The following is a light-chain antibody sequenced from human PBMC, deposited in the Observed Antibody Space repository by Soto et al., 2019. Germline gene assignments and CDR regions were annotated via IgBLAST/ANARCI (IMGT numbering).Light chain of an antibody. CDR3: SSYTSSNTLV. CDR2: DVN. Sequence: QPASVSGSPGQSITISCTGTSSDVGGYNYVSWYQQHPGKAPKLMIYDVNNRPSGVSNRFSGSKSGNTASLTISGLQAEDEADYYCSSYTSSNTLVFGTGTKLTVL. J-gene: IGLJ1*01. V-gene: IGLV2-14*01. CDR1: SSDVGGYNY.